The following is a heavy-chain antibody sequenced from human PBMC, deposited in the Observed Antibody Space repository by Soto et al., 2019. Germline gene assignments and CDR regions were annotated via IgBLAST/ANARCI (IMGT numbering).Heavy chain of an antibody. CDR1: GFTFSNAW. CDR2: IKSKTDGGTT. Sequence: GSLRLSCAASGFTFSNAWMSWVRQAPGKGLEWVGRIKSKTDGGTTDYAAPVKGRFTISRDDSKNTLYLQMNSLKTEDTAVYYCTTGWDVVVPAAKRVTAIKYFDYWGQGTLVTSPQ. D-gene: IGHD2-2*01. V-gene: IGHV3-15*01. J-gene: IGHJ4*02. CDR3: TTGWDVVVPAAKRVTAIKYFDY.